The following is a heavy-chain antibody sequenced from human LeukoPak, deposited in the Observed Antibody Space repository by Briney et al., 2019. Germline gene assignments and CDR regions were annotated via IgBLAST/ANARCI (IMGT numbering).Heavy chain of an antibody. J-gene: IGHJ4*02. D-gene: IGHD6-6*01. Sequence: SQTLSLTCTVSDDSVSSDNYYWSWIRQPPGKGLEWIGYVYYSGSTNYNPSLKSRVTISVDTSKNQFSLKLSSVTAADTAVYFCARRKAVRPRDYYFDYWGQGTLVTVSS. CDR3: ARRKAVRPRDYYFDY. CDR2: VYYSGST. V-gene: IGHV4-61*01. CDR1: DDSVSSDNYY.